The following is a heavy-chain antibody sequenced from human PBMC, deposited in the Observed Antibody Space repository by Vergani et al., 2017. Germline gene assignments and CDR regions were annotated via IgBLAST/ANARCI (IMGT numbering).Heavy chain of an antibody. D-gene: IGHD3-22*01. V-gene: IGHV1-24*01. CDR3: AIVTDYYDRSGYYLDY. J-gene: IGHJ4*02. CDR1: GYSLTELT. CDR2: FDPEHGEV. Sequence: QVQLVQSGSEVRKAGASVKVSCQVSGYSLTELTIHWVRQAPGKGLAWMGGFDPEHGEVTFAHHIQGRVTMTEDRSTDTAYMELSSLRPEDTALYYCAIVTDYYDRSGYYLDYWVQGTLVTVSS.